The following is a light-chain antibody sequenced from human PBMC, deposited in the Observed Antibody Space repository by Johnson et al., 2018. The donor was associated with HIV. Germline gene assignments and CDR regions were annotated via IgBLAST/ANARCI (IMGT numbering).Light chain of an antibody. CDR1: SSNIGNNY. J-gene: IGLJ1*01. Sequence: QSALTQPPSVSAAPGQKVTISCSGSSSNIGNNYVSWYQQVPGTAPKLVIYDNYNRPSGIPDRFSGSKSGTSATLGITGLQTGDEADYYSGTWDSSLSAGGANYVFGTGTKVTVL. V-gene: IGLV1-51*01. CDR3: GTWDSSLSAGGANYV. CDR2: DNY.